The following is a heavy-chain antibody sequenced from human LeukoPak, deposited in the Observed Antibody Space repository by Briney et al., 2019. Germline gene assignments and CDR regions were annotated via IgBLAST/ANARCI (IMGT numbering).Heavy chain of an antibody. CDR1: GFTFSSYG. CDR2: IRYDGSNK. CDR3: AKDQVYSSSWRDY. D-gene: IGHD6-13*01. Sequence: GGSLRLSCAASGFTFSSYGMHWVHQAPGKGLEWVAFIRYDGSNKYYADSVKGRFTISRDNSKNTLYLQMNSLRAEDTAVYYCAKDQVYSSSWRDYWGQGTLVTVSS. J-gene: IGHJ4*02. V-gene: IGHV3-30*02.